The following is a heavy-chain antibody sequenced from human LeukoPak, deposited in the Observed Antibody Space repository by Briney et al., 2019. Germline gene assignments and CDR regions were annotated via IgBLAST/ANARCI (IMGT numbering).Heavy chain of an antibody. V-gene: IGHV1-69*13. Sequence: SVKVSCKASGGTFSSYAISWVRQAPGQGLEWMGGIIPIFGTANYAQKFRGRVTITADESTSTAYMELSSLRSEDTAVYYCARVRTTVVTPGYYYYMDVWGKGTTVTVSS. CDR3: ARVRTTVVTPGYYYYMDV. CDR2: IIPIFGTA. J-gene: IGHJ6*03. D-gene: IGHD4-23*01. CDR1: GGTFSSYA.